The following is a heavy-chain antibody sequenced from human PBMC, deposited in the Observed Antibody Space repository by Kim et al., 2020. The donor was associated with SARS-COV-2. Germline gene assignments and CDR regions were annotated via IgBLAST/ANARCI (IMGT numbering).Heavy chain of an antibody. Sequence: ASVKVSCKASGYTFTSYAMHWVRQAPGQRREWMGWINAGNGNTKYSQKFQGRVTITSDTSASTAYMELSSLRSEDTAVYYCARVKPWLRFLDYWGQGTLVTVSA. J-gene: IGHJ4*02. V-gene: IGHV1-3*01. D-gene: IGHD5-12*01. CDR1: GYTFTSYA. CDR3: ARVKPWLRFLDY. CDR2: INAGNGNT.